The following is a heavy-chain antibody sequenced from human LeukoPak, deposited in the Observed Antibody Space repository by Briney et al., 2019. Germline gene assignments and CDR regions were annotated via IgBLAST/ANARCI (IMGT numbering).Heavy chain of an antibody. V-gene: IGHV4-59*08. CDR2: DDSRGTT. CDR1: GGSISVSY. Sequence: SETLSLTCVVPGGSISVSYWSWIRQPPGEGLEWIEYDDSRGTTDYNATLKSTVTISVDTPNNQFYLKLSSVTAADTAVYPCARHSPVPNIWGQGTMVTVSS. J-gene: IGHJ3*02. CDR3: ARHSPVPNI.